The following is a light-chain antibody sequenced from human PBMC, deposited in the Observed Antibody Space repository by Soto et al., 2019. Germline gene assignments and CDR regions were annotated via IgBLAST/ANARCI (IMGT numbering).Light chain of an antibody. CDR1: QGISSA. J-gene: IGKJ5*01. V-gene: IGKV1-13*02. Sequence: AIQLTQSPSSLSASVGDRVIITCRASQGISSALAWYQQKPGKAPKLLIYVASSLESGVPSRFSGSGSGTDVTLTISSLQPEDFATYYCQQFNSYPITFGQGTRLEIK. CDR2: VAS. CDR3: QQFNSYPIT.